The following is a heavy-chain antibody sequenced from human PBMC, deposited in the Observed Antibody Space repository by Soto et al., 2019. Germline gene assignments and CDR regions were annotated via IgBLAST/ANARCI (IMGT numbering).Heavy chain of an antibody. CDR2: IYYSGST. D-gene: IGHD6-6*01. CDR1: GGSISSYY. CDR3: AREAGGAARGYYGMDV. J-gene: IGHJ6*02. Sequence: SETLSLTCTVSGGSISSYYWSWIRQPPGKGLEWIGYIYYSGSTNYNPSLKSRVTISVDTSKNQFSLKLSSVTAADTAVYYCAREAGGAARGYYGMDVWGQGTTVTVSS. V-gene: IGHV4-59*01.